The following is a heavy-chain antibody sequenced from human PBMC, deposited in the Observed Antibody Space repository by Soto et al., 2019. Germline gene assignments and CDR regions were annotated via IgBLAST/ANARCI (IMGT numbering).Heavy chain of an antibody. V-gene: IGHV1-3*05. J-gene: IGHJ6*02. D-gene: IGHD3-10*01. Sequence: QVQLVQSGAEEKKPGASVKVSCKASGYTFTSYAMHWVRQAPGQRLEWMGWINAGNGNTKYSQKFQGRVTITRDTSASTAYMELSSLRSEDTAVYYCAGSSGEGWYYYGMDVWGQGTTVTVSS. CDR2: INAGNGNT. CDR1: GYTFTSYA. CDR3: AGSSGEGWYYYGMDV.